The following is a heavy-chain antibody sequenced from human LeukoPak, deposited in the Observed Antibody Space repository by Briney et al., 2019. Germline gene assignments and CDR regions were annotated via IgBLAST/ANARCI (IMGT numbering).Heavy chain of an antibody. D-gene: IGHD6-6*01. CDR2: ISGSGGST. CDR1: GFTFSSYA. Sequence: GGSLRLSCAASGFTFSSYAMSWVRQAPGKGLEWVPAISGSGGSTYYADSVKGRFTISRDNSKNTLYLQMNSLRAEDTAVYYCAKDSSAAPTGYFDYWGQGTLVTVSS. CDR3: AKDSSAAPTGYFDY. J-gene: IGHJ4*02. V-gene: IGHV3-23*01.